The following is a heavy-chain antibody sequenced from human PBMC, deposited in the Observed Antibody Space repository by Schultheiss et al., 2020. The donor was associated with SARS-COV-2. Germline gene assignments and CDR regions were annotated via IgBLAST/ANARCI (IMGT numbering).Heavy chain of an antibody. Sequence: SETLSLTCTVSGGSISSGGYYWGWIRQPPGKGLEWIGYIHYSGSTNYNPSLKSRVTISVDTSKNQFSLKLSSVTAADTAVYYCARGRIAVAGINYWGQGTLVTVSS. CDR1: GGSISSGGYY. D-gene: IGHD6-19*01. CDR2: IHYSGST. CDR3: ARGRIAVAGINY. J-gene: IGHJ4*02. V-gene: IGHV4-61*08.